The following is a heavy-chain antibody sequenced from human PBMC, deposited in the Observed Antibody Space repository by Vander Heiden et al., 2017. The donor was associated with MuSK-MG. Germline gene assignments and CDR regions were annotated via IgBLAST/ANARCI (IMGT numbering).Heavy chain of an antibody. D-gene: IGHD2-15*01. Sequence: QVQLVESGGGVVQPGRSLRLSCAASGFTFSSYAMHWVRQAPGKGLECVAVVSDDGTKKYYADSVGRFTISRDNSKNTLYLQMSSLRAEDTAVYYCVRDGGEGYNHLDYWGQGTLVTVSS. J-gene: IGHJ4*02. CDR3: VRDGGEGYNHLDY. V-gene: IGHV3-30*04. CDR2: VSDDGTKK. CDR1: GFTFSSYA.